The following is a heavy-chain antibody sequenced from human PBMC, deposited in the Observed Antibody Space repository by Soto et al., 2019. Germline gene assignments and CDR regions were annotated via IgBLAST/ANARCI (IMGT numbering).Heavy chain of an antibody. CDR1: GFTFSSYA. CDR3: AKDRLVQYYGSGSSIWPPFYYYYGMDV. J-gene: IGHJ6*02. CDR2: ISGSGGST. Sequence: GGSLRLSCAASGFTFSSYAMSWVRQAPGKGLEWVSAISGSGGSTYYADSVKGRFTISRDNSKNTLYLQMNSLRAEDTAVYYCAKDRLVQYYGSGSSIWPPFYYYYGMDVWGQGTTVTVSS. V-gene: IGHV3-23*01. D-gene: IGHD3-10*01.